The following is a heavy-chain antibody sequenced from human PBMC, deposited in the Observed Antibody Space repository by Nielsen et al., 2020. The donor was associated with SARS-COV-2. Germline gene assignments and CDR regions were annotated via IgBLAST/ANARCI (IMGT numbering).Heavy chain of an antibody. Sequence: PGKGLEWIGEINHSGSTNYNPSLKSRVTISVDTSKNQFSLKLSSVTAADTAVYYCARDRIPPPGIAAADYYYGMDVWGQGTTVTVSS. CDR2: INHSGST. V-gene: IGHV4-34*01. J-gene: IGHJ6*02. D-gene: IGHD6-13*01. CDR3: ARDRIPPPGIAAADYYYGMDV.